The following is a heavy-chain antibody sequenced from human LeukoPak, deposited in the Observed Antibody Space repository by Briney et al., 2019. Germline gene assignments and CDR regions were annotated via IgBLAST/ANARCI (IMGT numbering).Heavy chain of an antibody. CDR1: GGSIINYF. Sequence: PSETLSLTCTVSGGSIINYFWSWIRQPPGKGLEWIGYIYYSGSTNYNPSLKSRVTISVDASKNQFSLKLSSVTAADTAVYYCARVTVAKKGIAAADEQDWFDPWGQGTLVTVSS. CDR2: IYYSGST. CDR3: ARVTVAKKGIAAADEQDWFDP. J-gene: IGHJ5*02. D-gene: IGHD6-13*01. V-gene: IGHV4-59*01.